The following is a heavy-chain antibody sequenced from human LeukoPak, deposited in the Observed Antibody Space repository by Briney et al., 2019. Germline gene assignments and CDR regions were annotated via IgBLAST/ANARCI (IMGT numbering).Heavy chain of an antibody. CDR3: ARDFSFDY. CDR1: GFTFSSYA. J-gene: IGHJ4*02. CDR2: ISGSGGNT. D-gene: IGHD2/OR15-2a*01. V-gene: IGHV3-23*01. Sequence: GGSLRLSCAASGFTFSSYAMSWVRQAPGKGLEWVSAISGSGGNTYYADSVKGRFTISRDKTKNTLYLQMNSLRAEDTAVYYCARDFSFDYWGQGTLVTVSS.